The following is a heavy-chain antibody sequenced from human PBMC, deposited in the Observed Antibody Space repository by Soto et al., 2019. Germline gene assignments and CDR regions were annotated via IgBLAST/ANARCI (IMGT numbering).Heavy chain of an antibody. CDR3: ARDGVGATTYFGYFDY. CDR1: RFSFNGYG. J-gene: IGHJ4*02. CDR2: IWYDGSNK. D-gene: IGHD1-26*01. Sequence: PGGSLRLSCAAPRFSFNGYGVHWVRQAPGKGLEWVAVIWYDGSNKFYADSVKGRFTISRDNSRNTLYLQMNGLRAEDTAIYYCARDGVGATTYFGYFDYWGQGTLVTVSS. V-gene: IGHV3-33*01.